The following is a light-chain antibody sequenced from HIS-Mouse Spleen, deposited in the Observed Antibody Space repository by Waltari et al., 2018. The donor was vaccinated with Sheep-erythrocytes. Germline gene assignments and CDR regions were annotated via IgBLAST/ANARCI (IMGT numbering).Light chain of an antibody. V-gene: IGLV2-23*01. CDR1: SSYVGSYNL. J-gene: IGLJ3*02. CDR2: EGS. Sequence: QSALTQPASVSGSPGQSIPIPCTGTSSYVGSYNLVSWYQQHPGKAPKLMIYEGSKRPSGVSNRFSGSKSGNTASLTISGLQAEDEADYYCSSYAGSNNWVFGGGTKLTVL. CDR3: SSYAGSNNWV.